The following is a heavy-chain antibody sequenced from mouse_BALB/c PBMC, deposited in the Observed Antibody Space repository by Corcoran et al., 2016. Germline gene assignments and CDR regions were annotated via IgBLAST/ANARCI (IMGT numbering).Heavy chain of an antibody. Sequence: QVTLKESGPGILQPSQTLSLTCSFSGFSLSTSGMGVSWIRQPSGKGLEWLAHIYWDDDKRYNPSLKSRLTISKDTSSNQVFLKITRVDTADTATYYCARDSSGWFAYWGQGTLVTVSA. J-gene: IGHJ3*01. V-gene: IGHV8-12*01. CDR2: IYWDDDK. D-gene: IGHD3-2*01. CDR3: ARDSSGWFAY. CDR1: GFSLSTSGMG.